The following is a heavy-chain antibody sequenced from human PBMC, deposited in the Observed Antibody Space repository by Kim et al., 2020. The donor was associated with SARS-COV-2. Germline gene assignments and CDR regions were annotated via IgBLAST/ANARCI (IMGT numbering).Heavy chain of an antibody. V-gene: IGHV3-74*01. CDR3: ARGENYDVRQDYYFGMDV. J-gene: IGHJ6*02. D-gene: IGHD3-22*01. Sequence: VKGRLTISRDNVKNTLYLQMNSLGAEDTAGYYCARGENYDVRQDYYFGMDVWGQGTTVTVSS.